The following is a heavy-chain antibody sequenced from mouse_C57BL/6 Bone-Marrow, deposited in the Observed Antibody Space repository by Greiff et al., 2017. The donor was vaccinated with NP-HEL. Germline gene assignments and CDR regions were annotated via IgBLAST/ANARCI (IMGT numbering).Heavy chain of an antibody. CDR1: GFTFSSYG. CDR3: ARQWFAY. Sequence: VQLKESGGDLVKPGGSLKLSCAASGFTFSSYGMSWVRQTPDKRLEWVATISSGGSYTYYPDSVKGRFTISRDNAKNTLYLQMSSLKSEDTAMYYCARQWFAYWGQGTLVTVSA. J-gene: IGHJ3*01. V-gene: IGHV5-6*01. CDR2: ISSGGSYT.